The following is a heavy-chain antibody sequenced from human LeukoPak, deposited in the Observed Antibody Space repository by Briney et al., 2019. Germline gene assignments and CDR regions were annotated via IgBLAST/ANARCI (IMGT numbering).Heavy chain of an antibody. CDR3: ATPKYSGYFYYFDY. D-gene: IGHD5-12*01. CDR2: ISSSSSTI. V-gene: IGHV3-48*01. J-gene: IGHJ4*02. Sequence: GGSLRLSCAASGFTFSSYSMNWVRQAPGKGLEWVSYISSSSSTIYYADSVKGGFTISRDNAKNSLYLQMNSLRAEDTAVYYCATPKYSGYFYYFDYWGQGTLVTVSS. CDR1: GFTFSSYS.